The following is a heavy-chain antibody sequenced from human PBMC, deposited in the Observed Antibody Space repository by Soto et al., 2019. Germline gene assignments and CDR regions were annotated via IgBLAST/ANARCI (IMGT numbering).Heavy chain of an antibody. J-gene: IGHJ4*02. Sequence: QVQLQESGPGLVKPSGTLSLTCAVSSGSIFSSNWWRWVRQPPGKGLEWIGETRNSGGANYNPSLKSRVTSSVDKSTNQFFLNLNSVTAADTAVFYCASHLTMTGTRGFDHWGLGTLVTVSS. V-gene: IGHV4-4*02. CDR1: SGSIFSSNW. D-gene: IGHD3-9*01. CDR2: TRNSGGA. CDR3: ASHLTMTGTRGFDH.